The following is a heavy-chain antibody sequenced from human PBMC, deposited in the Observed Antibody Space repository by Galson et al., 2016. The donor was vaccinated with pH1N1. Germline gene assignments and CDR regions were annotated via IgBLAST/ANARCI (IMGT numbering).Heavy chain of an antibody. CDR2: IYHSGST. Sequence: LTCAVSGGSISSGNWWSWVRQPPGKGLEWIGSIYHSGSTYYNPSLKSRVTISLDTSKNQFSLKLRSVTAADTAVYYCEYGSNLDAFDMWGQGTMVTVSS. CDR3: EYGSNLDAFDM. J-gene: IGHJ3*02. CDR1: GGSISSGNW. V-gene: IGHV4-4*02. D-gene: IGHD5-24*01.